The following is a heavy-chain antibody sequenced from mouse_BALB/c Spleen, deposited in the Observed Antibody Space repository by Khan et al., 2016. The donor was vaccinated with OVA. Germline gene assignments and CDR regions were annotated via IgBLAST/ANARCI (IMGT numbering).Heavy chain of an antibody. D-gene: IGHD2-4*01. CDR3: VRNDDYDEGLTY. CDR2: IWSGGVT. Sequence: QVQLKESGPGLVQPSQSLSITCTVSGFSLSSYGVHWVRQSLGKGLEWLGVIWSGGVTDYNAAFISRLSISKDNSKSQAFLKMTSLQANDTAIYYCVRNDDYDEGLTYWGQGTLVTVSA. V-gene: IGHV2-2*02. CDR1: GFSLSSYG. J-gene: IGHJ3*01.